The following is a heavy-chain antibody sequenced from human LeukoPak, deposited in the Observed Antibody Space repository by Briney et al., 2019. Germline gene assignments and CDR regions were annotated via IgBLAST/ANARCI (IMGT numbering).Heavy chain of an antibody. CDR1: GYSISSGYY. CDR2: IYHSGST. Sequence: SETLSLTCAVSGYSISSGYYWGWIRQPTGKGLEWIGSIYHSGSTYYNPSLKSRVTISVDTSKNQFSLKLSSVTAADTAVYYCARDLLGVFDYSGQGTLVTVSS. J-gene: IGHJ4*02. CDR3: ARDLLGVFDY. V-gene: IGHV4-38-2*02. D-gene: IGHD2-8*02.